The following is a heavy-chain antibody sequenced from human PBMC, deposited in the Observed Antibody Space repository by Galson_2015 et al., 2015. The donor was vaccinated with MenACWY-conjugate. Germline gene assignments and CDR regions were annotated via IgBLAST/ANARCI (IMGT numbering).Heavy chain of an antibody. CDR2: ISDSSNTI. J-gene: IGHJ1*01. CDR1: GFTFSSYS. CDR3: ARRDGSSWYRQYFQH. V-gene: IGHV3-48*01. D-gene: IGHD6-13*01. Sequence: SLRLSCAASGFTFSSYSMNWVRQAPGKGLEWVSYISDSSNTIVYADSVKGRFTISRDDAKNTLYLQMNSLRAEDTAVYYCARRDGSSWYRQYFQHWGQGTLVTVSS.